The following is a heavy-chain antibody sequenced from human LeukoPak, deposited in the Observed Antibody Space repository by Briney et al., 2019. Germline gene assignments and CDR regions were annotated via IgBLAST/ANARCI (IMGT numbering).Heavy chain of an antibody. CDR3: AKALHYGSGSYYY. Sequence: GGSLRLSCAASGFTFSSYGMHWVRQAPGKGLEWVAVISYDGSNKYYADSVKGRFTISRDNSKNTLYLQMNSLRAEDTAVYYCAKALHYGSGSYYYWGQGTLVTVSS. V-gene: IGHV3-30*18. CDR1: GFTFSSYG. D-gene: IGHD3-10*01. CDR2: ISYDGSNK. J-gene: IGHJ4*02.